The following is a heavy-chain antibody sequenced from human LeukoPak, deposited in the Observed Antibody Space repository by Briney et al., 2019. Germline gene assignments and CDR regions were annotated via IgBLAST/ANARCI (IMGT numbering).Heavy chain of an antibody. CDR3: ASSPGGYFEDGMDV. D-gene: IGHD3-9*01. CDR2: ISWNSGSI. Sequence: PGGSLRLSCAASGFIFDDYAMHWVRQAPGKGLEWVSGISWNSGSIDYADSVKGRFTISRDNAKNSLYLQMNRLRGEDTALYYCASSPGGYFEDGMDVWGQGTTVTVSS. CDR1: GFIFDDYA. J-gene: IGHJ6*02. V-gene: IGHV3-9*01.